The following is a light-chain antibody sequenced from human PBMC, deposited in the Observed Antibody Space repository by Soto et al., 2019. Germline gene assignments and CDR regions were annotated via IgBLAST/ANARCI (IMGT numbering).Light chain of an antibody. Sequence: QSALTQPASVSGSPGQSITISCTGTSSDVGGYNYVSWYQHHPGKAPKLLIYDVNSRPSGVSDRFSGSKSGNTASLTISGLQAXXEXXXYCSSYTXSSTEVFGTGTKLTVL. CDR2: DVN. CDR1: SSDVGGYNY. CDR3: SSYTXSSTEV. V-gene: IGLV2-14*03. J-gene: IGLJ1*01.